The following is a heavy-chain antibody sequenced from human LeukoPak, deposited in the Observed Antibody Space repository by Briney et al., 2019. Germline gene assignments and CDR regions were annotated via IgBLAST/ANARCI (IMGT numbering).Heavy chain of an antibody. D-gene: IGHD3-10*01. Sequence: GRSLRLSCADSGVTFNNYGMNWVRQAPGKGLEWVSYIDFSGRTISYADSVKGRFTISRDNAKNSVFLQMNSLRAEDTAAYYCARGKGVQYYYYTMDVWGQGTTVTVSS. CDR2: IDFSGRTI. J-gene: IGHJ6*02. V-gene: IGHV3-48*04. CDR3: ARGKGVQYYYYTMDV. CDR1: GVTFNNYG.